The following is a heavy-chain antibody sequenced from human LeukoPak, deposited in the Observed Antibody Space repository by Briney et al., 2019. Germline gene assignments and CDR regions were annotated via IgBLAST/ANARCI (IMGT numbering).Heavy chain of an antibody. CDR1: GGSISSSSYY. CDR2: IYYSGST. V-gene: IGHV4-39*01. Sequence: PSETLSLTCTVSGGSISSSSYYWGWIRQPPGKGLEWIGSIYYSGSTYYNPSLKSRVTISVDTSKNQFSLKLSSVTAADTAVYYCAGHGNWKRTLDYWGQGTLVTVSS. CDR3: AGHGNWKRTLDY. J-gene: IGHJ4*02. D-gene: IGHD1-1*01.